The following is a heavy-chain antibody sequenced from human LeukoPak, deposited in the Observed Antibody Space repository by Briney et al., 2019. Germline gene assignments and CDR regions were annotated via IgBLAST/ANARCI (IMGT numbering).Heavy chain of an antibody. CDR3: ARAGDYYDSSGYPFDY. Sequence: SVKVSCKASGGTFSSYAISWVRQAPGQGLEWMGGIIPIFGTANYAQKFQGRVTITADESTSTAYMDLSSLRSEDTAVYYCARAGDYYDSSGYPFDYWGQGTLVTVSS. J-gene: IGHJ4*02. D-gene: IGHD3-22*01. CDR2: IIPIFGTA. CDR1: GGTFSSYA. V-gene: IGHV1-69*13.